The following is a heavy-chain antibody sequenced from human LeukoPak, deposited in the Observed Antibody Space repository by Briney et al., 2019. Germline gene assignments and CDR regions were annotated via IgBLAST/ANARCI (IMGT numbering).Heavy chain of an antibody. Sequence: SGGSLRLSCEASGFTFSRFSINWVRQAPGKGLEWVSSISASGDYIYYADSVKGRFTISRDNAKNSLYLQMNSLRAEDTALYYCAKMVGYSSGWSPLDVWGKGTTVTISS. D-gene: IGHD6-19*01. CDR1: GFTFSRFS. CDR3: AKMVGYSSGWSPLDV. CDR2: ISASGDYI. J-gene: IGHJ6*04. V-gene: IGHV3-21*04.